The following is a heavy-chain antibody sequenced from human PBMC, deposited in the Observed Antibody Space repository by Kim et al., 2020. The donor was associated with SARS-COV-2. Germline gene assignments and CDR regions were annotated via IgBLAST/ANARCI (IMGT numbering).Heavy chain of an antibody. D-gene: IGHD3-10*01. CDR2: IYYSGST. CDR1: GGSISSGGYY. J-gene: IGHJ3*02. Sequence: SETLSLTCTVSGGSISSGGYYWSWIRQHPGKGLEWIGYIYYSGSTYYNPSLKSRVTISVDTSKNQFSLKLSSVTAADTAVYYCARDDGWFGVGDAFDIWGQGTMVTVSS. CDR3: ARDDGWFGVGDAFDI. V-gene: IGHV4-31*03.